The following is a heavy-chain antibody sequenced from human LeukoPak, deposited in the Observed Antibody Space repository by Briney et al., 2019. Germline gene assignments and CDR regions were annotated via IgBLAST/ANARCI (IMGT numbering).Heavy chain of an antibody. D-gene: IGHD3-22*01. CDR2: ISGSGGST. Sequence: GGSLRLSCAASGFTFSSYAMSWVRQAPGKGLEWVSAISGSGGSTYYADSVKGRFTISRDNSKNTLYLQMNSLRAEDTAVYSCAKDISGGYELAFDYWGQGTLVTVSS. CDR1: GFTFSSYA. J-gene: IGHJ4*02. V-gene: IGHV3-23*01. CDR3: AKDISGGYELAFDY.